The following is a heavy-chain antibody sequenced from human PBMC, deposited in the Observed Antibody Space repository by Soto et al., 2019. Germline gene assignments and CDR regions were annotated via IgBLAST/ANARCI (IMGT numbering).Heavy chain of an antibody. V-gene: IGHV3-48*02. J-gene: IGHJ5*02. Sequence: EVQLVESGGGLVQPGGSLRLSCAASGFTFSSYSMNWVRQAPGKGLEWVSYISSSSSTIYYADSVKGRFTISRDNAKNTLYLQMTSLRDEANDVYYCARENYGDYLDWFEPWGQGTLVTVSS. CDR2: ISSSSSTI. D-gene: IGHD4-17*01. CDR1: GFTFSSYS. CDR3: ARENYGDYLDWFEP.